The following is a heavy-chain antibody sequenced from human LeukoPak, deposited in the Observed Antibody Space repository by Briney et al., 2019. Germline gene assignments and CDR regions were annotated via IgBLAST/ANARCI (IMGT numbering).Heavy chain of an antibody. CDR3: VRDWAPASMQAAPFDC. J-gene: IGHJ4*02. Sequence: PGGSLRLSCAASGFTFSSYEMNWVRQAPGKGLEWVSYISSSGSTKYYADSVKGRFTISRDNAKNTLYLQMNSLRLEDTAVYYCVRDWAPASMQAAPFDCWGQGTLVTVSS. CDR1: GFTFSSYE. CDR2: ISSSGSTK. D-gene: IGHD2/OR15-2a*01. V-gene: IGHV3-48*03.